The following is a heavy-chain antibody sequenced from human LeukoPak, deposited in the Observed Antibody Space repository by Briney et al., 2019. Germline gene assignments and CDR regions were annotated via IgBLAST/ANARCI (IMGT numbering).Heavy chain of an antibody. CDR2: INWNGGTT. V-gene: IGHV3-20*04. Sequence: GGSLRLSCAASGFTFNDYGMSWVRQGPGKGLEWVSGINWNGGTTGYADSVRGRFTISRDNAKNSLYLQMNSLRAEDTALYYCARDLHYSFDYWGQGTLVTVSS. CDR3: ARDLHYSFDY. CDR1: GFTFNDYG. J-gene: IGHJ4*02. D-gene: IGHD2-21*01.